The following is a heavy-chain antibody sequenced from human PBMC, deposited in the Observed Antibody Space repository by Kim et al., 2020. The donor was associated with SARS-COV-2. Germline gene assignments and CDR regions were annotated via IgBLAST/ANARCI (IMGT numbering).Heavy chain of an antibody. CDR3: ARDTGHSYDLPFDP. Sequence: ASVKVSCKASGYTFTGYYMHWVRQAPGQGLEWMGWINPNSGGTNYAQKFQGRVTMTRDTSISTAYMELSRLRSDDTAVYYCARDTGHSYDLPFDPWGQGTLVTVSS. CDR1: GYTFTGYY. CDR2: INPNSGGT. D-gene: IGHD5-18*01. J-gene: IGHJ5*02. V-gene: IGHV1-2*02.